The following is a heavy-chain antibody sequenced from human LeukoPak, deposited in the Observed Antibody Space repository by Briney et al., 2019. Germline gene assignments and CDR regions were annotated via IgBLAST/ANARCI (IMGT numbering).Heavy chain of an antibody. Sequence: GGSRRLSCAASGFTFSSYSMNWVRQAPGKGLEWVSSISRSSSYIYYADSVKGRFTISRDNAKNSLYLQMNSLRAEDTAVYYCARDSVLDYCSSTSCYRDYYDSSGYSYWGQGTLVTVSS. D-gene: IGHD2-2*01. CDR1: GFTFSSYS. CDR3: ARDSVLDYCSSTSCYRDYYDSSGYSY. CDR2: ISRSSSYI. V-gene: IGHV3-21*01. J-gene: IGHJ4*02.